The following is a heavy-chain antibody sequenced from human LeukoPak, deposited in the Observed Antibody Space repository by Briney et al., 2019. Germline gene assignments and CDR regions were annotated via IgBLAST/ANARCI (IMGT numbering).Heavy chain of an antibody. CDR3: ARQLYCSSTSCYKVAAFDI. V-gene: IGHV3-48*01. CDR2: ISSSSSTI. CDR1: GFTFSSYS. D-gene: IGHD2-2*02. J-gene: IGHJ3*02. Sequence: GGSLRLSRAASGFTFSSYSMNWVRQAPGKGLEWVSYISSSSSTIYYADSVKGRFTISRDNAKNSLYLQMNSLRAEDTAVYYCARQLYCSSTSCYKVAAFDIWGQGTMVTVSS.